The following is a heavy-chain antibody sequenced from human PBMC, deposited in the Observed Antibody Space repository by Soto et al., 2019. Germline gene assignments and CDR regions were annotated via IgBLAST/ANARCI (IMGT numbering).Heavy chain of an antibody. J-gene: IGHJ4*02. Sequence: QVQLVQSGAEVKKSGASVKVSCKASGYTFTSHDINWVRQATGQGLEWMGWMNPNRGNTGLAKKFQGRVTMIRNTSISTADRELSSLRSEDTAVYFCARWDFCACDRFDYWGQGTLVAVSS. CDR3: ARWDFCACDRFDY. V-gene: IGHV1-8*01. CDR1: GYTFTSHD. CDR2: MNPNRGNT. D-gene: IGHD1-26*01.